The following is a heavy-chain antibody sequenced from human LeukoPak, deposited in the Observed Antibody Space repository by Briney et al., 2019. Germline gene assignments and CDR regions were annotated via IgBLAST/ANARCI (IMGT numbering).Heavy chain of an antibody. CDR3: TRVTYYYGSGSYDY. V-gene: IGHV3-49*04. CDR2: IRSKAYGGTT. D-gene: IGHD3-10*01. CDR1: GFTFGDYA. J-gene: IGHJ4*02. Sequence: GGSLRLSCTASGFTFGDYAMSWVRQAPGKGLEWVGFIRSKAYGGTTEYAASVKGGFTISRDDSKSIAYLQMNSLKTEDTAVYYCTRVTYYYGSGSYDYWGQGTLVTVSS.